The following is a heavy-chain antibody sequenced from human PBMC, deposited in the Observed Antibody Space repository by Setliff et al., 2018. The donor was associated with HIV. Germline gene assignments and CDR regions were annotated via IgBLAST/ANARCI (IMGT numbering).Heavy chain of an antibody. V-gene: IGHV1-8*03. D-gene: IGHD2-15*01. CDR3: ARIRGYCSGGSCYSVFNYYYGMDV. CDR2: MNPNSGNT. J-gene: IGHJ6*02. Sequence: ASVKVSCKASGYTFTSYDINWVRQATGQGLEWMGWMNPNSGNTGYAQNFHGRVTITRNTSISTAYMELSSLRSEDTAVYYCARIRGYCSGGSCYSVFNYYYGMDVWGQGTTVTVSS. CDR1: GYTFTSYD.